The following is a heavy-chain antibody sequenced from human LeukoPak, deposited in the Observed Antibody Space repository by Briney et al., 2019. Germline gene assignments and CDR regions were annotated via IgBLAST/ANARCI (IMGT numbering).Heavy chain of an antibody. CDR1: GFTFSSYA. V-gene: IGHV3-30*04. CDR3: ARDPLDSSGYSYYFDY. J-gene: IGHJ4*02. D-gene: IGHD3-22*01. Sequence: GRSLRLSCAASGFTFSSYAMHWVRQAPGKGLEWVAVISYDGSNKFYADSVKGRFTISRDNSKNTLYLQMNSLRAEDTAVYYCARDPLDSSGYSYYFDYWGQGTLVTVSS. CDR2: ISYDGSNK.